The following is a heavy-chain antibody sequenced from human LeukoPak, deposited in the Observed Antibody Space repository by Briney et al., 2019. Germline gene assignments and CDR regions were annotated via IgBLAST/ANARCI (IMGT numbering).Heavy chain of an antibody. CDR1: GGTFSSYA. J-gene: IGHJ4*02. CDR3: ADYYNSGGPPGY. CDR2: IIPILGIA. V-gene: IGHV1-69*04. D-gene: IGHD3-22*01. Sequence: SVKVSCKASGGTFSSYAISWVRQAPGQGLEWMGRIIPILGIANYAQKFQGRVTITADKSTSTAYMELSSLRSEDTAVYYCADYYNSGGPPGYGGKGPVVPVSS.